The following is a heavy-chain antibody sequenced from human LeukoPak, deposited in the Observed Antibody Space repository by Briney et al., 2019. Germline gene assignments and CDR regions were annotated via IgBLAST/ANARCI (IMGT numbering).Heavy chain of an antibody. J-gene: IGHJ4*02. CDR2: ITTAGDT. Sequence: GGSLRLSCAASGFTFSSSDMHWVRQVTGKGLEWVSSITTAGDTYSPGSVRGRFTISRENAKDSFYPQMNSLRAEDTAVYYCAVGVSFDYWGQGTLVTVSS. V-gene: IGHV3-13*01. D-gene: IGHD3-16*01. CDR3: AVGVSFDY. CDR1: GFTFSSSD.